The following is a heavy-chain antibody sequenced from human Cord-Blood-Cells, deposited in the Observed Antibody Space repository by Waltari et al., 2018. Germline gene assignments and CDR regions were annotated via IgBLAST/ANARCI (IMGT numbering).Heavy chain of an antibody. J-gene: IGHJ4*02. CDR3: AKDGIAARPRYYFDY. D-gene: IGHD6-6*01. Sequence: APQLESGASLLTQCRTLRHSGASPGFRFTTPAPPRNPQIPGTGQEGVEVIAYDGRNNDYADSGTSRFTISRDNCKNTLYLQMNSLRAEDTAGYYCAKDGIAARPRYYFDYWGQGTLVTVSS. CDR1: GFRFTTPA. CDR2: IAYDGRNN. V-gene: IGHV3-30*04.